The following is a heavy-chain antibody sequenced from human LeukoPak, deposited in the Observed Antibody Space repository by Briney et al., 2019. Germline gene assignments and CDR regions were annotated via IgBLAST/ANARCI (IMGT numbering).Heavy chain of an antibody. CDR3: ARDEVVGGATILHYYYGMDV. Sequence: ASVKVSCKASGYTFTSYAMHWVRQAPGQRLEWMGWINAGNGNTKYSQKFQGRVTITRDTSASTAYMELSSLRSEDTAVYYCARDEVVGGATILHYYYGMDVWGQGTTVTVSS. J-gene: IGHJ6*02. D-gene: IGHD5-12*01. CDR1: GYTFTSYA. V-gene: IGHV1-3*01. CDR2: INAGNGNT.